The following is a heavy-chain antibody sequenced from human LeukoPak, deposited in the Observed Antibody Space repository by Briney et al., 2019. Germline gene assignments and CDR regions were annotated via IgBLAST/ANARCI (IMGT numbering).Heavy chain of an antibody. J-gene: IGHJ4*02. Sequence: GGSLRLSCTASGFTFSDFHMSWIRQAPGKGLEGVSHISGSGYAIHHPGYVKGRFTISRDNAKNSLYLQMNSLRVEDSAVYYCARLSGTYSRGGDHWGQGTLVTVSS. CDR3: ARLSGTYSRGGDH. CDR2: ISGSGYAI. V-gene: IGHV3-11*01. D-gene: IGHD1-26*01. CDR1: GFTFSDFH.